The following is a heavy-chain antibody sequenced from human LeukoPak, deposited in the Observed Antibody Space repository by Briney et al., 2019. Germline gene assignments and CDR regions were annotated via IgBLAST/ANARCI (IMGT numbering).Heavy chain of an antibody. V-gene: IGHV4-39*01. CDR1: GGSISSYY. CDR2: IYYSGST. CDR3: ARVGTKGYYYMDV. D-gene: IGHD2-2*01. Sequence: SETLSLTCTVSGGSISSYYWGWIRQPPGKGLEWIGSIYYSGSTYYNPSLKSRVTISVDTSKNQFSLKLSSVTAADTAVYYCARVGTKGYYYMDVWGKGTTVTVSS. J-gene: IGHJ6*03.